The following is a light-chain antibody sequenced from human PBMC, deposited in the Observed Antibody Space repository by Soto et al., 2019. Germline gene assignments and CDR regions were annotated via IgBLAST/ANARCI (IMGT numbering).Light chain of an antibody. V-gene: IGKV3-20*01. CDR2: GAS. J-gene: IGKJ3*01. Sequence: EIVLTQSPGTLSLSPGERATLSCRASQSVSRSYLAWYQQKPGQAPRLLIYGASSRATGIPDRFSGSGSGTDFTLTISRLEPEDFAVYYCQQYGSLFTFGPGTKVDIK. CDR1: QSVSRSY. CDR3: QQYGSLFT.